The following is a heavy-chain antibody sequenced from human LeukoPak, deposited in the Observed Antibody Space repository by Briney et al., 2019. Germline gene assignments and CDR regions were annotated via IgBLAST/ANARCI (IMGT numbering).Heavy chain of an antibody. J-gene: IGHJ6*02. CDR1: GYTFTGYY. V-gene: IGHV1-2*02. CDR2: INSNSGGT. Sequence: ASVKVSCKASGYTFTGYYMHWVRQAPGQGLEWMGWINSNSGGTNYAQKFQGRVTMTRDTSISTAYMELSRLRSDDTAVYYCARADIVVVPAAMGILYGMDVWGQGTTVTVSS. CDR3: ARADIVVVPAAMGILYGMDV. D-gene: IGHD2-2*01.